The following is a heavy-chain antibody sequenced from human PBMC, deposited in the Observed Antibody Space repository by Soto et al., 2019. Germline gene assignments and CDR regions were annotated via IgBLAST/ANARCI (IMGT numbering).Heavy chain of an antibody. D-gene: IGHD3-16*01. Sequence: GGSLRLSCEASGFTFSDYWMHWVRQVPGKELMWVSRIDTDGSITNYADYVQGRFTISRDNAKNTLYLQMNSLRAEDTAVYYCARDHGGQSGNFIFDNWGQGTPVTVSS. CDR1: GFTFSDYW. CDR2: IDTDGSIT. J-gene: IGHJ4*02. CDR3: ARDHGGQSGNFIFDN. V-gene: IGHV3-74*01.